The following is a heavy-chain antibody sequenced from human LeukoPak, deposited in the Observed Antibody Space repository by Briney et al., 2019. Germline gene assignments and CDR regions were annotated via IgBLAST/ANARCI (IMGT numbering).Heavy chain of an antibody. Sequence: ASVKVSCKASGGTFSSYAISWVRQAPGQGLEWMGGIIPIFGTANYAQKFQGRVTITADESTSTAYMELSSLRSEDTAVYYCAGSHFRGIVGATIDNWFDPWGQGTLVTVSS. D-gene: IGHD1-26*01. CDR1: GGTFSSYA. CDR3: AGSHFRGIVGATIDNWFDP. J-gene: IGHJ5*02. CDR2: IIPIFGTA. V-gene: IGHV1-69*13.